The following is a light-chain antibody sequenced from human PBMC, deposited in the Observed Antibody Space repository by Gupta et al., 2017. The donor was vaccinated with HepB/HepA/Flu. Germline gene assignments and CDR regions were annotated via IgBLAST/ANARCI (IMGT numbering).Light chain of an antibody. CDR3: SSSDASLNGYV. CDR1: SSNIGSTT. Sequence: QSVLTQPPSASGTPGQRVNVSGSGSSSNIGSTTVHWYPQLPGTAPKHLIYSKNQRPSWVPSRFSCSTSATSASLPTSALQSDDDADYYYSSSDASLNGYVFGRGTKLTVL. J-gene: IGLJ1*01. V-gene: IGLV1-44*01. CDR2: SKN.